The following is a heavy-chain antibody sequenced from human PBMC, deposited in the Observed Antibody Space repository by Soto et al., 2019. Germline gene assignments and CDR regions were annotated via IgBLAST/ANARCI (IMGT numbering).Heavy chain of an antibody. D-gene: IGHD3-10*01. CDR2: ISYTGST. V-gene: IGHV4-30-2*01. CDR1: GGSITSGNSYS. J-gene: IGHJ5*02. CDR3: GRAVAPYFGTWFDP. Sequence: QLQLQESGSGLVKPSQTLSLTCAVSGGSITSGNSYSWSWIRQPPGKGLEWIGSISYTGSTSYNPALKGRITMSVEKAKDQFSLEVSSFTAAGMGVYFCGRAVAPYFGTWFDPWGQGTLVSVSS.